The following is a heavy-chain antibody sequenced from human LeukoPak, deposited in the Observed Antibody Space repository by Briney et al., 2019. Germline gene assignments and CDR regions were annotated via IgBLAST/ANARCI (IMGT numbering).Heavy chain of an antibody. CDR2: IYHSGNT. Sequence: SGTLSLTXTVSGGSINSGTYYWVCIRQPPGKGLEWIGSIYHSGNTYYNPSIKSRVTMSVDTSMNYFSLKLTAVTAEDTAAYWCARMKAGWFDPWGQGTLVTVS. V-gene: IGHV4-39*02. CDR3: ARMKAGWFDP. J-gene: IGHJ5*02. CDR1: GGSINSGTYY.